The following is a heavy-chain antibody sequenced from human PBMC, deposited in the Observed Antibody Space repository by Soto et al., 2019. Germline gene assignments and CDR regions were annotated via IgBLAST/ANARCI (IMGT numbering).Heavy chain of an antibody. CDR1: GGYIISGGYS. J-gene: IGHJ4*02. CDR2: IYHSGST. Sequence: PSETMSVTSTVAGGYIISGGYSWSWIRQPPGKGLEWIGYIYHSGSTYYNPSLKSRVTISVDTSKNQFSLKLSSVTAADTAVYYCARRGSGSYSDYWGQGTLVTVSS. D-gene: IGHD3-10*01. CDR3: ARRGSGSYSDY. V-gene: IGHV4-30-2*03.